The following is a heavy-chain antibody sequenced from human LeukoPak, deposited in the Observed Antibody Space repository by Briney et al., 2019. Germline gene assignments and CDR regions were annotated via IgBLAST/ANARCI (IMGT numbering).Heavy chain of an antibody. D-gene: IGHD6-19*01. V-gene: IGHV3-23*01. Sequence: GGSLRLSCAASGFAFRSYATNWVRHAPGKGLEGVSVISDSGGSTYYGDSVKDRFTISRDNSNNTLYLQINSLRVEDTALYYCAKGSGSGWYGWFDPWGQGTLVTVSS. J-gene: IGHJ5*02. CDR1: GFAFRSYA. CDR2: ISDSGGST. CDR3: AKGSGSGWYGWFDP.